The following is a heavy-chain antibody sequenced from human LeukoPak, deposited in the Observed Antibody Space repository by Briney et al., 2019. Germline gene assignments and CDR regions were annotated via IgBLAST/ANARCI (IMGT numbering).Heavy chain of an antibody. CDR1: GGSIGSYY. J-gene: IGHJ4*02. V-gene: IGHV4-59*01. Sequence: SETLSLTCTVSGGSIGSYYWSWIRQPPGKGREWIGYIYYSGSTNYNPSLKSRVTISVDTSKNQFSLKLSSVTAADTAVYYCARAYSSSWYEFDYWGQGTLVTVSS. D-gene: IGHD6-13*01. CDR2: IYYSGST. CDR3: ARAYSSSWYEFDY.